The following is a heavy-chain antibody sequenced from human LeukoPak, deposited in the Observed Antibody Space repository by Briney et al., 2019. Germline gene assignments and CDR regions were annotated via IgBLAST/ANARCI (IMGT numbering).Heavy chain of an antibody. CDR3: AKFPTRGVKYYFDY. CDR2: ISGSGGST. D-gene: IGHD3-10*01. J-gene: IGHJ4*02. CDR1: GFTFSSYS. V-gene: IGHV3-23*01. Sequence: GGSLRLSCAASGFTFSSYSMNWVRQAPGKGLEWVSAISGSGGSTYYADSVKGRFTISRDNSKNTLYLQMNSLRAEDTAVYYCAKFPTRGVKYYFDYWGQGTLVTVSS.